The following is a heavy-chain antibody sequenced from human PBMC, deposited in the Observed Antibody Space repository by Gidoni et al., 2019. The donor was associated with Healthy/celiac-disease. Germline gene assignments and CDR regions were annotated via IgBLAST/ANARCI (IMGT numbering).Heavy chain of an antibody. J-gene: IGHJ4*02. D-gene: IGHD3-10*01. CDR2: ISWNIGSI. V-gene: IGHV3-9*01. Sequence: EVQLVESGGGLVQPGMSVRLSGAAAGFTFDDYAMHWVRQDPGKGLQWVSGISWNIGSIGYADSVKGRFTISRDNAKNSLYLQMNSLRAEDTALYYCAKGLWFGELLSPTDYWGQGTLVTVSS. CDR1: GFTFDDYA. CDR3: AKGLWFGELLSPTDY.